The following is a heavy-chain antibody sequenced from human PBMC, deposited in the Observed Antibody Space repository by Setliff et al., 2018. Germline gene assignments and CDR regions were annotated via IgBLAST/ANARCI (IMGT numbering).Heavy chain of an antibody. CDR2: INPNSGDT. J-gene: IGHJ5*02. V-gene: IGHV1-2*02. CDR1: GYTFGAHY. Sequence: ASVKVSCKASGYTFGAHYIHWVRQAPGQGFEWMGWINPNSGDTNYAQNFQGRVTMTRDTSTNTAYMELRSLRSDDTAVYYCALEEYTSRWTKRFDPWGQGTLVTVSS. CDR3: ALEEYTSRWTKRFDP. D-gene: IGHD6-13*01.